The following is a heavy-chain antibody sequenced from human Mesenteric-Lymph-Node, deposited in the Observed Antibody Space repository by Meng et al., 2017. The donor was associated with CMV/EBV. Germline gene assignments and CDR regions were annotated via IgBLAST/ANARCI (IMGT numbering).Heavy chain of an antibody. D-gene: IGHD3-3*01. CDR3: ARTLGNDFWYRYYFDY. Sequence: SETLSLTCTVSGGSISSGGYYWSWIRQHPGKGLEWIGYIYYSGSTYYNPSLKSRVTISVDTSKNQFSLKLSSVTAADTAVYYCARTLGNDFWYRYYFDYWGQGTLVTVSS. CDR2: IYYSGST. J-gene: IGHJ4*02. V-gene: IGHV4-31*03. CDR1: GGSISSGGYY.